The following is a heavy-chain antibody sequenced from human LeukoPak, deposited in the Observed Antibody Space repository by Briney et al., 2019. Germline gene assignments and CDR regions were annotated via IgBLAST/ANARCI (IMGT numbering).Heavy chain of an antibody. J-gene: IGHJ4*02. V-gene: IGHV3-21*01. CDR3: ASSYYDFWSGYSDY. Sequence: GSLRLSCAASGFTFSSYSMNWVRQAPGKGLEWVSSISSSSSYIYYADSVKGRFTISRDNAKNSLYLQMNSLRAEDTAVYYCASSYYDFWSGYSDYWGQGTLVTVSS. CDR2: ISSSSSYI. D-gene: IGHD3-3*01. CDR1: GFTFSSYS.